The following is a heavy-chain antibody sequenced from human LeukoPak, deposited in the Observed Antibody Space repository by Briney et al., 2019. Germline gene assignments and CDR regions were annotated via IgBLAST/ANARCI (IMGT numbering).Heavy chain of an antibody. CDR1: GGSISSYY. Sequence: KPSETLSLTCTVSGGSISSYYWSWIRQPPGKGLEWIGYIYYSGSTNYNPSLKSRVTISVDTSKDQFSLKLSSVTAADTAVYYCARIPPHSSSGSWVVVGSYFDYWGQGTRSPSPQ. V-gene: IGHV4-59*01. CDR3: ARIPPHSSSGSWVVVGSYFDY. D-gene: IGHD6-25*01. CDR2: IYYSGST. J-gene: IGHJ4*02.